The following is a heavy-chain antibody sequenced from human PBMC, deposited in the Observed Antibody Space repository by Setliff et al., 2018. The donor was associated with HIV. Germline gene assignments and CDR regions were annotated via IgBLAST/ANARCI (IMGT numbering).Heavy chain of an antibody. CDR2: YHYSGTT. CDR1: GFSFSSRGM. V-gene: IGHV4-4*02. Sequence: PGGSLRLSCVGSGFSFSSRGMIWVRQAPGRGLEWIGSYHYSGTTTYNPSLKSRVTISVDKSKNQFSLKLSSVTAADTAVYYCARDGERYNFDIWGQGTMVT. J-gene: IGHJ3*02. D-gene: IGHD2-21*01. CDR3: ARDGERYNFDI.